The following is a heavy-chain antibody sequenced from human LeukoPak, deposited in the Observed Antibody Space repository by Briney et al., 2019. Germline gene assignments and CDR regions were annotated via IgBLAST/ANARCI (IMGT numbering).Heavy chain of an antibody. CDR2: INTKSGAT. V-gene: IGHV1-2*02. CDR3: ASRGRAANWGSVASYFDY. Sequence: ASVKVSCKASGYTLTGYCMHWVRQAPGQGLEWLGWINTKSGATKYAQNFQGRGTMSRDTSMSTTYMELKRLRSDDTAVYYCASRGRAANWGSVASYFDYWGQGTLVTVSS. CDR1: GYTLTGYC. D-gene: IGHD7-27*01. J-gene: IGHJ4*02.